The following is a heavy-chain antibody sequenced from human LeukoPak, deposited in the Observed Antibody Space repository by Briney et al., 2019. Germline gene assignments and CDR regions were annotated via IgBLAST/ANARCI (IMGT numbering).Heavy chain of an antibody. CDR2: IYPGDSDT. J-gene: IGHJ4*02. CDR1: GYSFTSYW. D-gene: IGHD3-22*01. Sequence: GESLKISCKGSGYSFTSYWIGWVRQMPGKGLEWMGIIYPGDSDTRYSPSFQGQVTISADKSISTAYLQWSSLKASDTAMYYCARRFPAEDYYDSSGPGHYFDYWGQGTLVTVSS. V-gene: IGHV5-51*01. CDR3: ARRFPAEDYYDSSGPGHYFDY.